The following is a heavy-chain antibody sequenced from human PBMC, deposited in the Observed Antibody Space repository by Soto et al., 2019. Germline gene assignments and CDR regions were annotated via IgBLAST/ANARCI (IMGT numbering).Heavy chain of an antibody. Sequence: QVQLVESGGGVGQPGRSLRLSCAASGFTFSSYGMHWVRQAPGKGLEWVAVIWYDGSNKYYADSVKGRFTISRDNFKYTLYLQMNSLRAEDTAVYYCARGQFDDSSGGFDYWGQGTLVTVSS. J-gene: IGHJ4*02. D-gene: IGHD3-22*01. V-gene: IGHV3-33*01. CDR2: IWYDGSNK. CDR1: GFTFSSYG. CDR3: ARGQFDDSSGGFDY.